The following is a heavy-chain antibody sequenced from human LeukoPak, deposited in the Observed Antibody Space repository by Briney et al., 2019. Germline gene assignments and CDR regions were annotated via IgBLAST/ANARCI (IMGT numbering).Heavy chain of an antibody. V-gene: IGHV1-69*13. Sequence: GASVKVSCKASGGTFSSYAISWVPQAPGQGLEWMGGVIPIFGTANYAQKFQGRVTFTADESTSTAYMELSSLRSEDTAVYYCARGSSTLVVITPLDYWGQGTLVTVSS. D-gene: IGHD3-22*01. CDR3: ARGSSTLVVITPLDY. J-gene: IGHJ4*02. CDR1: GGTFSSYA. CDR2: VIPIFGTA.